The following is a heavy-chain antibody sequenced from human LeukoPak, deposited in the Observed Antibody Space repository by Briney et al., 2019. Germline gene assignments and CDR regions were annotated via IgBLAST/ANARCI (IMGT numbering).Heavy chain of an antibody. Sequence: GGSLRLSCAASGFTFSSYWMSWIRKAPGKGLEWVANIKQDGSEKYYVDSVKGRFTISRDNAKNSLYLQMNSLRAEDTAVYYCARAVGYCSSTSCRGFYFDYWGQGTLVTVSS. V-gene: IGHV3-7*01. CDR2: IKQDGSEK. CDR3: ARAVGYCSSTSCRGFYFDY. J-gene: IGHJ4*02. D-gene: IGHD2-2*01. CDR1: GFTFSSYW.